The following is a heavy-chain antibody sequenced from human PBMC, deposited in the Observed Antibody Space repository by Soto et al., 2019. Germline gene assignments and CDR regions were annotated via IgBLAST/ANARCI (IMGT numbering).Heavy chain of an antibody. CDR2: IYPSDSDT. CDR3: ATRAEYYDFWSGYYGA. V-gene: IGHV5-51*01. D-gene: IGHD3-3*01. J-gene: IGHJ5*02. Sequence: PGESLKISCKVSGYSFSTSWIGWVRQMSGKGLEWMGTIYPSDSDTRYSPSFQGQVIISADKSTSTAYQQWRSLKASDTAMYYCATRAEYYDFWSGYYGAWGQGTLVTVSS. CDR1: GYSFSTSW.